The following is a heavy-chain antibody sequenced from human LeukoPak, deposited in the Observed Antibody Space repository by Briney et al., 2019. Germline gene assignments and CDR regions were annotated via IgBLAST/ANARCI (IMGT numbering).Heavy chain of an antibody. J-gene: IGHJ4*02. CDR1: GYMFTTYG. V-gene: IGHV1-18*01. D-gene: IGHD3-10*01. CDR3: ARDGYGSGKGYFDY. Sequence: ASVKVSCKASGYMFTTYGITWVRQAPGQGPEWMGWISAYDGNTKSAPKYQDRVTMTTDTSTNIAYLELRSLRSDDTAVYYCARDGYGSGKGYFDYWGQGTLVIVSS. CDR2: ISAYDGNT.